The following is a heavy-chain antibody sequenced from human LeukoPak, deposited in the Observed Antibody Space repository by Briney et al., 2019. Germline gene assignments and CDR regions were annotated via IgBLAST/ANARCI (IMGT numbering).Heavy chain of an antibody. V-gene: IGHV1-69*13. Sequence: SVKVSCKASGATFNDYALNWVRQAPGHGLEWMGVFIPILDTANSTQKIQGRVTITADESTSTAYMELSSVRYEDTAVYYCARERDNVDIVATMTYWGQGTLVTVSS. CDR3: ARERDNVDIVATMTY. J-gene: IGHJ4*02. CDR1: GATFNDYA. CDR2: FIPILDTA. D-gene: IGHD5-12*01.